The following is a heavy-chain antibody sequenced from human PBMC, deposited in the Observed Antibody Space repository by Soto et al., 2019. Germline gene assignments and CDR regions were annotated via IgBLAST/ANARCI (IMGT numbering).Heavy chain of an antibody. CDR3: ARVFMITFGGVIAYYNWFDP. Sequence: SETLSLTCTVSGGSISSGGYYWSWIRQHPGKGLEWIGYIYYSGSTYYNPSLKSRVTISVDTSKNQFSLKLSSVTAADTAVYYCARVFMITFGGVIAYYNWFDPWGQGTLVTVSS. CDR2: IYYSGST. D-gene: IGHD3-16*02. J-gene: IGHJ5*02. CDR1: GGSISSGGYY. V-gene: IGHV4-31*03.